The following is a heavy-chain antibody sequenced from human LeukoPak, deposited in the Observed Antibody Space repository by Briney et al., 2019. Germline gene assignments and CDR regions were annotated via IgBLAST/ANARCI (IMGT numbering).Heavy chain of an antibody. J-gene: IGHJ6*03. Sequence: GASVKVSCKASGNTFISDEINWVRQATGQGLEWMGWMSANSDNAASAQKFQGRLTMTRNTSISTAYMELSSLNSDDTAVYYCARNVGHFYYDGSGSELYYYYLDVWGKGTTVTVSS. CDR1: GNTFISDE. CDR3: ARNVGHFYYDGSGSELYYYYLDV. D-gene: IGHD3-22*01. V-gene: IGHV1-8*02. CDR2: MSANSDNA.